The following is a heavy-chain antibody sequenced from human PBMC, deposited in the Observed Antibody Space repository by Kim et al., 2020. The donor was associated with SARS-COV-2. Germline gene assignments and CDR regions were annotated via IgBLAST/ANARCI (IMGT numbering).Heavy chain of an antibody. Sequence: GGSLRLSCAASGFTFSSYAMSWVRQAPGKGLEWVSVIYSGGSSTYYADSVKGRFTISRDNSKNTLYLQMNSLRAEDTAVYYCAKANYPGHYSGSSFDYWGQGTLVTVSS. CDR1: GFTFSSYA. J-gene: IGHJ4*02. CDR2: IYSGGSST. V-gene: IGHV3-23*03. CDR3: AKANYPGHYSGSSFDY. D-gene: IGHD1-26*01.